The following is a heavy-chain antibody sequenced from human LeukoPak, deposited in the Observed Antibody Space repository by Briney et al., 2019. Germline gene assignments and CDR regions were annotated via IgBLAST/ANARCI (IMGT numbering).Heavy chain of an antibody. J-gene: IGHJ4*02. V-gene: IGHV1-24*01. CDR2: FDPEDGET. Sequence: ASVKDSCKVSGYTLTELSMHWVRQAPGKGLEWMGGFDPEDGETIYAQKFQGRVTMTEDTSTDTAYMELSSLRSEDTAVYYCATYRDDFWGGSQRGGGFDYWGQGTLVTVSS. D-gene: IGHD3-3*01. CDR3: ATYRDDFWGGSQRGGGFDY. CDR1: GYTLTELS.